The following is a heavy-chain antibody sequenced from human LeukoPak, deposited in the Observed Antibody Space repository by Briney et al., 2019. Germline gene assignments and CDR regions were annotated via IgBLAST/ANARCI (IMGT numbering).Heavy chain of an antibody. D-gene: IGHD5-18*01. CDR3: ARVPSAHTAHYYYYYMDV. J-gene: IGHJ6*03. V-gene: IGHV4-59*01. Sequence: PSETLSLTCTVSGGSISSYYWSWIRQPPGKGLEWIGYIYYSGSTNYNPSLKSRVTISVDTSKNQFSLKLSSVTAADTAVYYCARVPSAHTAHYYYYYMDVWGKGTTVTVSS. CDR1: GGSISSYY. CDR2: IYYSGST.